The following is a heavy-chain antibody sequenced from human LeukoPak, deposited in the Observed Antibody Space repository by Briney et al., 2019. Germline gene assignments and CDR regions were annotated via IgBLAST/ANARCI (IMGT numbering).Heavy chain of an antibody. Sequence: SETLSLTCTVSGGFITTNDCYWGWIRQPPGRGLEWLGRTSFNNPSFKSRVTISVDTSKNQFSLDLTSVTAADTAVYYCARLSYSTGWWAFDIWGQGTMVTVSS. V-gene: IGHV4-39*01. J-gene: IGHJ3*02. CDR1: GGFITTNDCY. CDR2: TSF. D-gene: IGHD6-19*01. CDR3: ARLSYSTGWWAFDI.